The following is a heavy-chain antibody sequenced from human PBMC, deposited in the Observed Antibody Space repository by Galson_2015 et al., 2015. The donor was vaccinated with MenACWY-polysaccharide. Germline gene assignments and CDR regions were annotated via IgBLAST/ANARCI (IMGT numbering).Heavy chain of an antibody. V-gene: IGHV5-51*01. CDR2: IYTGDSDT. J-gene: IGHJ3*02. D-gene: IGHD6-19*01. Sequence: QSGAEVKKPGESLKISCKGSGYTFSSYWIGWVRQMPGKGLGWMGIIYTGDSDTRYSPSFQGQVTISADKSLSTAYLQWSSLKASDTAMYYCARRVSSGWDAFDIWGQGTMVTVSS. CDR3: ARRVSSGWDAFDI. CDR1: GYTFSSYW.